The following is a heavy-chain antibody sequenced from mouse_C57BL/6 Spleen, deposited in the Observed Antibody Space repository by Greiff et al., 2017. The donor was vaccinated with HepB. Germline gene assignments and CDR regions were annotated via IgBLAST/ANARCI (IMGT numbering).Heavy chain of an antibody. Sequence: EVQLQQSGPGLVKPSQSLSLTCSVTGYSITSGYYWNWIRQFPGNKLEWMGYISYDGSNNYNPSLKNRISITRDTSKNQFFLKLNSVTTEDTATYYCARGPRYYYGSSHWYFDVWGTGTTVTVSS. J-gene: IGHJ1*03. CDR1: GYSITSGYY. CDR2: ISYDGSN. V-gene: IGHV3-6*01. CDR3: ARGPRYYYGSSHWYFDV. D-gene: IGHD1-1*01.